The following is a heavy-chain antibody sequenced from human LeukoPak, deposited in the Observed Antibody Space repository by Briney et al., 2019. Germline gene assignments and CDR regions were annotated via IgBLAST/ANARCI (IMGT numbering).Heavy chain of an antibody. Sequence: SETLSLTCSVSGGSIGRYFWTWLRQPPGKGLEWIGYIHDTTSADYNPSLESRVAISIDTSEKQLSLRLTSVTAADTAVYYCARGPAPGSGGHWGQGTLVTVSS. CDR2: IHDTTSA. D-gene: IGHD2-15*01. CDR3: ARGPAPGSGGH. V-gene: IGHV4-59*01. CDR1: GGSIGRYF. J-gene: IGHJ4*02.